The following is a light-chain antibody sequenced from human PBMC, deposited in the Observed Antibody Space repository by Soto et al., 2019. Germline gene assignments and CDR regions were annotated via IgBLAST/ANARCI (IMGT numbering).Light chain of an antibody. V-gene: IGKV3-15*01. J-gene: IGKJ1*01. CDR1: QSIGSS. CDR2: GAS. Sequence: EIVLTQSPGTLSLSPGDTATLSCRASQSIGSSLAWYQQKPGQAPRLLIYGASTRATGVPARFSGSGSGTEFTLTISRLQSEDFAVYYCQQYYNWRPRFGQGTKVDIK. CDR3: QQYYNWRPR.